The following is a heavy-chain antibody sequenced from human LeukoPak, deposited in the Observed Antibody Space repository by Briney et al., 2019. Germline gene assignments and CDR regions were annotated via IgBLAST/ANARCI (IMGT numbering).Heavy chain of an antibody. CDR1: GYTFTGYY. J-gene: IGHJ3*02. D-gene: IGHD1-26*01. V-gene: IGHV1-2*02. Sequence: ASVKVSCKASGYTFTGYYMHWVRQAPGQGLEWMGWINPNSGGTNYAQKFQGRVTMTRDTSISTAYMELSRLRSDDTAVYYCARGRIVGGEGAFDIWGQGTMVTVSS. CDR2: INPNSGGT. CDR3: ARGRIVGGEGAFDI.